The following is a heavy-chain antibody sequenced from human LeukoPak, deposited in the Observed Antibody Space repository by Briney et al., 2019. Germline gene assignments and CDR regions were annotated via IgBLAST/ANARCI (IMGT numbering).Heavy chain of an antibody. D-gene: IGHD6-6*01. J-gene: IGHJ4*02. CDR3: ARMGSASSSSGHDY. CDR2: IYYSGST. Sequence: SETLSLTCTVSGGSISSYYWSWIRQPPGKGLEWIGYIYYSGSTNYNPSLKSRVTISVDTSKNQFSLKLSSVTAADTAVYYCARMGSASSSSGHDYWGQGTLVTVSS. CDR1: GGSISSYY. V-gene: IGHV4-59*01.